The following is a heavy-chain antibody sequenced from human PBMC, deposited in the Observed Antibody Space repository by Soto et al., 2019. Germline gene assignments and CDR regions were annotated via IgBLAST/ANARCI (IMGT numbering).Heavy chain of an antibody. CDR1: GGSISSGGYS. Sequence: SETLSLTCAVSGGSISSGGYSWSWIRQPPGKGLEWIGYIYHSGSTYYNPSLKSRVTMTRDTSTSTVYMELSSLRSEDTAVYYCTRTLTPNPAEYFQHWGQGTLVTVSS. V-gene: IGHV4-30-2*01. J-gene: IGHJ1*01. CDR2: IYHSGST. CDR3: TRTLTPNPAEYFQH.